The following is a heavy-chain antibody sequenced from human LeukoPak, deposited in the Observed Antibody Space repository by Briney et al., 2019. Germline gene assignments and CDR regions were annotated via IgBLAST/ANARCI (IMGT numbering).Heavy chain of an antibody. CDR1: GYTFTSYD. J-gene: IGHJ6*03. CDR2: MNPNSGNT. V-gene: IGHV1-8*01. Sequence: ASVKVSCKASGYTFTSYDINWVRQATGQGLEWTGWMNPNSGNTGYAQKLQGRVTMTRNTSISTAYMELSSLRSEDTAVYYCARGCSTSCSQYYYYMDVWGKGTTVTVSS. CDR3: ARGCSTSCSQYYYYMDV. D-gene: IGHD2-2*01.